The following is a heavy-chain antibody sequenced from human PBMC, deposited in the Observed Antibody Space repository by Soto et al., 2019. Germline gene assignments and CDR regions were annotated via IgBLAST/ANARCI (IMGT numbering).Heavy chain of an antibody. J-gene: IGHJ2*01. CDR2: IIPIFGTA. CDR1: GGTFSSYA. Sequence: QVQLVQSGAEVKKPGSSVKVSCKASGGTFSSYAISWVRQAPGQGLEWMGGIIPIFGTANYAQKFQGRVTITADKSTSTADMELSSLGSEDTAVYYCARTDCTNGVCYTDWYFDLWGRGTLVTVSS. CDR3: ARTDCTNGVCYTDWYFDL. D-gene: IGHD2-8*01. V-gene: IGHV1-69*06.